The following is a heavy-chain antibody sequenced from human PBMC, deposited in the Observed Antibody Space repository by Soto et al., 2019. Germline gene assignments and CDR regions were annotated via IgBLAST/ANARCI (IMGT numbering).Heavy chain of an antibody. CDR3: ARDQEEEELQYGFDY. D-gene: IGHD4-4*01. J-gene: IGHJ4*02. CDR1: GYTFTNYY. Sequence: HVQLVQSGAEVKKPGASVKVSCKASGYTFTNYYMHWVRQAPGQGLEWVGIINPSGGTTTYAQKFQGRVTMTRDTSTSTVHMELSSLTSEDTAVYYCARDQEEEELQYGFDYWGQGTLVTVSS. V-gene: IGHV1-46*01. CDR2: INPSGGTT.